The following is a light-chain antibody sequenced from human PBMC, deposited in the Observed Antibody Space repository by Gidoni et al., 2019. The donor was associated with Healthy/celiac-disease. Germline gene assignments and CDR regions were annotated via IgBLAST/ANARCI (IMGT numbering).Light chain of an antibody. Sequence: QAALNQPASGSGSPGQSLTIPCTATSSDVGGYHYVPWYQPPPGKAPKLLIYDVSNRPSGVSNRFSGSKSGHTASLTISGLQAEDEADYYCSSYTSSSPYVFGTGTKVTVL. J-gene: IGLJ1*01. CDR1: SSDVGGYHY. V-gene: IGLV2-14*03. CDR2: DVS. CDR3: SSYTSSSPYV.